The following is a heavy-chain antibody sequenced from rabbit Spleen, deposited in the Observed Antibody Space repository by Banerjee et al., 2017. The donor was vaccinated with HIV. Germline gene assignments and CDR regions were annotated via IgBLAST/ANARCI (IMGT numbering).Heavy chain of an antibody. J-gene: IGHJ4*01. CDR3: ARDLASVIGWNFNL. CDR1: GVSLNDKDV. CDR2: INTYTGKP. V-gene: IGHV1S45*01. Sequence: QEQLVESGGGLVKPEGSLTLTCKASGVSLNDKDVMCWVRQAPGKGLQWIACINTYTGKPVYATWAKGRFTISRTSSTTVTLQMTSLTAADTAIYFCARDLASVIGWNFNLWGPGTLVTVS. D-gene: IGHD1-1*01.